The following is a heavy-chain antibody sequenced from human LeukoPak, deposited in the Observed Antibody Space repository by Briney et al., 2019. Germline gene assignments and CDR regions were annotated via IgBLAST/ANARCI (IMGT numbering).Heavy chain of an antibody. CDR2: INSDGRST. CDR1: GFTFSSYW. Sequence: GGSLRLSCAASGFTFSSYWIHWVRQAPGKGLVWVSRINSDGRSTSYADSVKGRFTISRDNAKNTLYLQMNSLRAEDTAVYYCAGTGLSSGAYQSFDYWGQGTLVTVSS. J-gene: IGHJ4*02. CDR3: AGTGLSSGAYQSFDY. V-gene: IGHV3-74*01. D-gene: IGHD3-22*01.